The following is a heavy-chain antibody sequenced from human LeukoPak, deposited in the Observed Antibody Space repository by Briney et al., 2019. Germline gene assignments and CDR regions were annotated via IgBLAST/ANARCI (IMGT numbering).Heavy chain of an antibody. CDR3: ARGTPIFVDY. V-gene: IGHV4-31*03. CDR1: GGSISSGGYY. D-gene: IGHD2-15*01. J-gene: IGHJ4*02. Sequence: SETLSLTCTVSGGSISSGGYYWSWIRQHPGKGLEWIGHIYYSGSTYYNPSLKSRVTISVDTSKNQFSLKLSSVTAADTAVYYCARGTPIFVDYWGQGTLVTVSS. CDR2: IYYSGST.